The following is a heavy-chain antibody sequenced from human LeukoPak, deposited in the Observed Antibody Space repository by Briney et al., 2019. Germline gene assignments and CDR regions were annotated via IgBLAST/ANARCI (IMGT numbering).Heavy chain of an antibody. V-gene: IGHV3-11*01. CDR1: GFTFSDYY. CDR2: ISSSGSTI. D-gene: IGHD3-22*01. Sequence: PGGSLRLSCAASGFTFSDYYMSWIRQAPGKGVEWVSYISSSGSTIYYADSVKGRFTISRDNAKNSLYLQMNSLRAEDTAVYYCAREGVSSSGWDYYDSSGYYLSWGQGTLVTVSS. J-gene: IGHJ5*02. CDR3: AREGVSSSGWDYYDSSGYYLS.